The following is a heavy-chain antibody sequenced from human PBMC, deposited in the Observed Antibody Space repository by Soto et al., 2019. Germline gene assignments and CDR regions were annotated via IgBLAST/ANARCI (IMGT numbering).Heavy chain of an antibody. Sequence: QITLKESGPTLVKPTQTLTLTCTFSGFSFTTDGMGVGWIRQPPGKALEWLALIYWDVDKRYSPSLKSRLTMTKDASRHRVVLTLTNIDPADTSTYYCAHLSCAASGTRYYFDYWGQGTVVTVSS. CDR3: AHLSCAASGTRYYFDY. CDR1: GFSFTTDGMG. J-gene: IGHJ4*02. CDR2: IYWDVDK. D-gene: IGHD3-16*02. V-gene: IGHV2-5*02.